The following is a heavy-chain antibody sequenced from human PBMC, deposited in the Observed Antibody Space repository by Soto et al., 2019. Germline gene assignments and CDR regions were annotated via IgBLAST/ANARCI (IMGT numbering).Heavy chain of an antibody. CDR2: IWYDGSNK. Sequence: QVQLVESGGGVVQPGRSLRLSCAASGFTFSSYGMHWVRQAPGKGLEWVAVIWYDGSNKYYADSVKGRFTISRDNSKNTLYLQMNSLRAEDTAVYYCVRDEDYYDSSGYLFDYWGQGTLVTVSS. CDR1: GFTFSSYG. D-gene: IGHD3-22*01. V-gene: IGHV3-33*01. CDR3: VRDEDYYDSSGYLFDY. J-gene: IGHJ4*02.